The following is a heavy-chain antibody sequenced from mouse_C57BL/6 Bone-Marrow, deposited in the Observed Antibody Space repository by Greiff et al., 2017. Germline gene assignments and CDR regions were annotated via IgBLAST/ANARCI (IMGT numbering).Heavy chain of an antibody. CDR2: ISSGSSTI. Sequence: EVKLVESGGGLVKPGGSLKLSCAASGFTFSDYGMHWVRQAPEKGLEWVAYISSGSSTIYYADTVKGRFTISRDNAKNTLFLHMTSLRSEDTAMYDCARLRRHYFDYWGRGTTLTVSS. J-gene: IGHJ2*01. V-gene: IGHV5-17*01. CDR3: ARLRRHYFDY. D-gene: IGHD1-2*01. CDR1: GFTFSDYG.